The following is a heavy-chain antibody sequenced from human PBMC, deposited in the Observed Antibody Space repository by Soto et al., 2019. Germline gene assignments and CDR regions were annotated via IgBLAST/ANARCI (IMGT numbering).Heavy chain of an antibody. D-gene: IGHD6-13*01. CDR2: INPSGGST. CDR3: ARASVAAAGGYYYYYYGMDV. J-gene: IGHJ6*02. Sequence: GASVKVSCKASGYTFTSYYMHWVRQAPGQGLEWMGIINPSGGSTSYAQKFQGRVTMTRDTSTSTVYMELSSLRSEDTAVYYCARASVAAAGGYYYYYYGMDVWGQGTTVTVSS. V-gene: IGHV1-46*01. CDR1: GYTFTSYY.